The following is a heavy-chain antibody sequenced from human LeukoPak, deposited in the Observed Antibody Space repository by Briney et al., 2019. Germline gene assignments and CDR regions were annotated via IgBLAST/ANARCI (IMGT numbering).Heavy chain of an antibody. CDR3: AKVRQFTAATGTGLDY. Sequence: PGGSLRLSCAASGFTFSNYGMHWVRQTPGKGLDWVAVIWHDGSIKCYADSVRGRFTISRDNSMNTVYLQMNSLRAEDTAVYYCAKVRQFTAATGTGLDYWGQGTLVTVSS. J-gene: IGHJ4*02. D-gene: IGHD6-13*01. CDR2: IWHDGSIK. CDR1: GFTFSNYG. V-gene: IGHV3-33*03.